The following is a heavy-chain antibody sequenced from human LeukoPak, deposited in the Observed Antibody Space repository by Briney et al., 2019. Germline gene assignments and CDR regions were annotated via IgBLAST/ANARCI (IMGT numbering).Heavy chain of an antibody. V-gene: IGHV4-59*10. D-gene: IGHD1-26*01. CDR1: GGSFSGYY. CDR2: IYTSGST. CDR3: ARDNGGAREFDY. Sequence: SETLSLTCAVYGGSFSGYYWSWIRQPAGKGLEWIGRIYTSGSTNYNPSLKSRVTMSVDTSKNQFSLKLSSVTAADTAVYYCARDNGGAREFDYWGQGTLVTVSS. J-gene: IGHJ4*02.